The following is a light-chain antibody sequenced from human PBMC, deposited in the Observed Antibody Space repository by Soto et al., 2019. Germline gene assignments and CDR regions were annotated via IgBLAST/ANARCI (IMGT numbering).Light chain of an antibody. Sequence: QSALTQPPSASGSPGQSVTISCTGTSSDVGKYDYVSWFQHHPGKAPKLMIYEVSHRPSGVSNRFSGSQSGNTASLTISGLXAEDEADYYCSSYTSSSTFYVFGTGTKVTVL. V-gene: IGLV2-14*01. CDR2: EVS. J-gene: IGLJ1*01. CDR1: SSDVGKYDY. CDR3: SSYTSSSTFYV.